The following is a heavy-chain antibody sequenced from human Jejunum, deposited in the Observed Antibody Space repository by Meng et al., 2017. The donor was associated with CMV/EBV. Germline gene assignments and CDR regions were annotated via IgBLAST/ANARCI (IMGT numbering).Heavy chain of an antibody. D-gene: IGHD5-24*01. CDR2: INHSGST. J-gene: IGHJ4*02. V-gene: IGHV4-34*01. Sequence: FGGSFPSYSWRWIRPSPGKGLAWVSHINHSGSTNYNQSLKSRVLMSLDTSTNQFSLRLTSVTAADTALYYCARGLGYGNNINYFDSWGQGSLVTVSS. CDR1: GGSFPSYS. CDR3: ARGLGYGNNINYFDS.